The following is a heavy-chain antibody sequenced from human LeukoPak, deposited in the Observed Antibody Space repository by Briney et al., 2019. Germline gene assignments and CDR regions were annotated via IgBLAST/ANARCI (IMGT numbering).Heavy chain of an antibody. J-gene: IGHJ4*02. CDR1: GFTFNNYG. D-gene: IGHD1-26*01. Sequence: QAGGSLRLSCAASGFTFNNYGMHWVRQAPGKGLEWVAVISYDGSNKYYADSVKGRFTISRDNSKNTLYLQMNSLRAEDTAVYYCAKLGGSGSYHLDYWGQGTLVTVSS. CDR3: AKLGGSGSYHLDY. CDR2: ISYDGSNK. V-gene: IGHV3-30*18.